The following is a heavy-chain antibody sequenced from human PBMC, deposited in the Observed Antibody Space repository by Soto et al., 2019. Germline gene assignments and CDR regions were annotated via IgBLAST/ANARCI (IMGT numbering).Heavy chain of an antibody. CDR3: VRDPATVTSYFDY. D-gene: IGHD4-17*01. Sequence: GGSMRLSCAASGFAFSGYGMHWVRQAPGKGLEWVALIWYDGSKTYHADSVKGRLTISRDDSKSTLFLQMNSLRVDDTAVYYCVRDPATVTSYFDYWGQGALVTVSS. J-gene: IGHJ4*02. CDR2: IWYDGSKT. CDR1: GFAFSGYG. V-gene: IGHV3-33*01.